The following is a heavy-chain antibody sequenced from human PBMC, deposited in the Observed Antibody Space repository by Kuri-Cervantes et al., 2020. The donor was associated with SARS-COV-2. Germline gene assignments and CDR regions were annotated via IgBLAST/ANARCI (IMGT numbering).Heavy chain of an antibody. CDR3: ARHSEYGDYVPPGGAFDI. CDR2: IYTSGST. Sequence: SETLSLTCAVSGYSISSGYYWGWIRQPPGKGLEWIGRIYTSGSTNYNPSLKSRVTMSVDTSKNQFSLKLSSVTAADTAVYYCARHSEYGDYVPPGGAFDIWGQGTMVTVSS. D-gene: IGHD4-17*01. CDR1: GYSISSGYY. J-gene: IGHJ3*02. V-gene: IGHV4-38-2*01.